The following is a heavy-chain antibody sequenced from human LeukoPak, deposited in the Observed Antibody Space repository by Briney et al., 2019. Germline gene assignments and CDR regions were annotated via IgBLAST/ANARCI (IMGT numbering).Heavy chain of an antibody. CDR2: IKQDGSEK. D-gene: IGHD6-13*01. CDR1: GFTFSSFW. V-gene: IGHV3-7*04. CDR3: ARGTIAAAGYYYFDY. J-gene: IGHJ4*02. Sequence: GGSLRLSCAASGFTFSSFWMSWVRQAPGKGLEWVANIKQDGSEKYYVDSVKGRFTISRDNAKNSLYLQMNSLRAEDTAVYYCARGTIAAAGYYYFDYWGQGTQVTVSS.